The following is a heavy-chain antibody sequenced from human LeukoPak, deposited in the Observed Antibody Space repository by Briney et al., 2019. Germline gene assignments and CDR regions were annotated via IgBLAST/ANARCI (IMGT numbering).Heavy chain of an antibody. J-gene: IGHJ4*02. CDR1: GFTFSSYE. CDR2: ISSSGSTI. Sequence: GGSLRLSCAASGFTFSSYEMNWVRQAPGKGLEWVSYISSSGSTIYYADSVKGRFTISRDNSKNKLYLQMNSLRAEDTALYYCAKDADISVELVVITSFDSWGQGTLVTVSS. CDR3: AKDADISVELVVITSFDS. D-gene: IGHD3-22*01. V-gene: IGHV3-48*03.